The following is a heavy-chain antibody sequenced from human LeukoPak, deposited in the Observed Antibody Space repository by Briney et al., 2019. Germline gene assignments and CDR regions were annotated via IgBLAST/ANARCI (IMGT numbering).Heavy chain of an antibody. CDR2: IYYRGST. V-gene: IGHV4-39*01. J-gene: IGHJ5*02. D-gene: IGHD4/OR15-4a*01. CDR3: ATHDYGDAWFDP. CDR1: GGSISTRDNY. Sequence: SETLSLTCSVSGGSISTRDNYWGWIRQAPGKGLEWVGSIYYRGSTYYNPSLKSRLTMSVDTSKNQFSLKLSFVTAADTAVYYCATHDYGDAWFDPWGQGALVTVSS.